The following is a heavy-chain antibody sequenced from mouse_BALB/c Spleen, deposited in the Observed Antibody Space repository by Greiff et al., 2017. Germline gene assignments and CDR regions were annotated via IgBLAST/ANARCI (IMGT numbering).Heavy chain of an antibody. Sequence: EVQLQESGAELVRPGASVKLSCKASGYTIKDYYMHWVKQRPEQGLEWIGWIDPENGNTIYDPKFQGKASITADTSSNTAYMQLSSLTSEDTAVYYCARRVCTYFDYWGQGTTLTVAS. J-gene: IGHJ2*01. CDR2: IDPENGNT. CDR3: ARRVCTYFDY. CDR1: GYTIKDYY. V-gene: IGHV14-1*02.